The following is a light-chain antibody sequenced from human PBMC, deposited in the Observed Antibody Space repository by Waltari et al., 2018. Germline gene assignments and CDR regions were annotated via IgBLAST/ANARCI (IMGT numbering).Light chain of an antibody. CDR3: SSYTTSFTLV. CDR2: DVS. Sequence: QSALTQPASVSGSPGQSITISCTGTSRDVGGYNSVSWYQQHPGKAPKLMISDVSKRPSGMSNRVSGSKAGNTASLTISGLQAEDEAHYYCSSYTTSFTLVFGGGTKLTVL. V-gene: IGLV2-14*03. J-gene: IGLJ2*01. CDR1: SRDVGGYNS.